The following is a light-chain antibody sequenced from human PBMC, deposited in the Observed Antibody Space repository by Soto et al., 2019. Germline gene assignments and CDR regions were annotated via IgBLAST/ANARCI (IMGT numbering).Light chain of an antibody. CDR1: QDISTY. CDR2: AAS. V-gene: IGKV1-33*01. J-gene: IGKJ3*01. Sequence: DIQMTQSPSSLSAFVGDRVTITCQASQDISTYVNWYQQKPGKTPNLLIYAASNLETRVPSRFSGSGSRTKFTLTISMLQSEDIGTYYCQQYDNLPVTFGPGTKVNVK. CDR3: QQYDNLPVT.